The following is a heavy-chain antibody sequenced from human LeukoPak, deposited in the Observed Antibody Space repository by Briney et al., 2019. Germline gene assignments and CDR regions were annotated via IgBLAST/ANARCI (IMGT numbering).Heavy chain of an antibody. CDR2: ISPSAGST. CDR1: GYTFTSHY. Sequence: ASVTVSCRASGYTFTSHYMHWVRQAPGQGLEWMGIISPSAGSTSYPQKFQGRVTMTRDTSTSTVYMELSSLRSDDTAVYYCAAPGASGFVGNFWSGPLDYWGQGTLVTVSS. D-gene: IGHD3-3*01. J-gene: IGHJ4*02. CDR3: AAPGASGFVGNFWSGPLDY. V-gene: IGHV1-46*01.